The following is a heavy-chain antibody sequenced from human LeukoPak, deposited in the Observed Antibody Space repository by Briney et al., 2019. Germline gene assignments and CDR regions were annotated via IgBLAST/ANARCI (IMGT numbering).Heavy chain of an antibody. CDR3: ARGLLWFGELSLDY. CDR1: GGSFSGYY. V-gene: IGHV4-34*01. D-gene: IGHD3-10*01. J-gene: IGHJ4*02. CDR2: INHSGST. Sequence: SETLSLTCAVYGGSFSGYYWSWIRQPPGKGPEWIGEINHSGSTNYNPSLKSRVTISVDTSKNQFSLKLSSVTAADTAVYYCARGLLWFGELSLDYWGQGTLVTVSS.